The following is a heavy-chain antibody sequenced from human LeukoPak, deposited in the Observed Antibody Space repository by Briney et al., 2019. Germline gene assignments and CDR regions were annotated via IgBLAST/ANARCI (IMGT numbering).Heavy chain of an antibody. CDR2: IYNSGST. D-gene: IGHD3-3*01. CDR1: GGSISSGGYS. J-gene: IGHJ4*02. CDR3: ASFLEWEGSDH. Sequence: PSQTLSLTCTVSGGSISSGGYSWTWIRQPPGKGLEWIGYIYNSGSTNYNPSLKSRITISVDTSKNQFSLRLSSVTAADTAVYYCASFLEWEGSDHWGQGTLVTVSS. V-gene: IGHV4-30-4*08.